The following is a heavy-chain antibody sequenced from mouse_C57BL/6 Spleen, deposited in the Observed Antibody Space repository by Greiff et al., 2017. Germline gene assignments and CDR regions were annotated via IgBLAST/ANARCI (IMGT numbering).Heavy chain of an antibody. Sequence: VQLQQSGAELVRPGASVKLSCKASGYTFTDYYINWVKQRPGQGLEWIARIYPGSGNTYYNEKFKGKATLTAEKSSSTAYMQLSSLTSEDSAVYFCARYYSNYGYYAMDYWGQGTSVTVSS. V-gene: IGHV1-76*01. CDR2: IYPGSGNT. CDR3: ARYYSNYGYYAMDY. J-gene: IGHJ4*01. D-gene: IGHD2-5*01. CDR1: GYTFTDYY.